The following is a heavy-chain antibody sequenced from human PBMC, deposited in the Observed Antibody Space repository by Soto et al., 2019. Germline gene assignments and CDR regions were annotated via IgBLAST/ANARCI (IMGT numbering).Heavy chain of an antibody. D-gene: IGHD5-12*01. J-gene: IGHJ4*02. CDR1: GGSFSGYY. CDR2: INHSGST. CDR3: ARAKSGYDSHLVD. V-gene: IGHV4-34*01. Sequence: SETLSLTCAVYGGSFSGYYWSWIRQPPGKGLEWIGEINHSGSTNYNPSLKSRVTISVDTSKNQFSLKLSSVTAADTAVYYGARAKSGYDSHLVDWGQGTLVTVSS.